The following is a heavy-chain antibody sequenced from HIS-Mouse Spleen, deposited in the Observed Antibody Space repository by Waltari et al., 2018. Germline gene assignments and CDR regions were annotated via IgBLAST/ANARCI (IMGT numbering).Heavy chain of an antibody. V-gene: IGHV4-39*07. CDR2: IYYRGST. Sequence: QLQLQESGPGLVKPSETLSLTCTVSGGPISSSSYYWGWIRPPPGKGLEWIGSIYYRGSTYYSPSLKSRGTISVDTSKNQFSLKLSSVTAADTAVYYCAREIPYSSSWYDWYFDLWGRGTLVTVSS. J-gene: IGHJ2*01. D-gene: IGHD6-13*01. CDR3: AREIPYSSSWYDWYFDL. CDR1: GGPISSSSYY.